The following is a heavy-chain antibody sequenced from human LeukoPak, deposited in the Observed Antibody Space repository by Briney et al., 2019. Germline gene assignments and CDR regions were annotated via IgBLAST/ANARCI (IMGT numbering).Heavy chain of an antibody. CDR1: GFTFSSYA. CDR3: AKGAITMVRGVIVNDY. CDR2: ISGSGGST. V-gene: IGHV3-23*01. Sequence: GGPLRLSCAASGFTFSSYAMSWVRQAPGKGLEWVSAISGSGGSTYYADSVKGRFTISRDNSKNTLYLQMNSLRAEDTAVYYCAKGAITMVRGVIVNDYWGQGTLVTVSS. J-gene: IGHJ4*02. D-gene: IGHD3-10*01.